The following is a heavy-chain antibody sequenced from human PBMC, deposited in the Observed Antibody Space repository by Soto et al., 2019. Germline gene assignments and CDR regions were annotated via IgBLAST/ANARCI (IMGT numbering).Heavy chain of an antibody. CDR1: GFTITYYG. D-gene: IGHD5-18*01. J-gene: IGHJ4*02. CDR2: LSSDGISE. CDR3: ARNFAPQGQYNFDY. Sequence: GGSLRLSCAASGFTITYYGMHWVRQAPGKGLEWVAALSSDGISEYYADSVKGRFSVSRDNIKNSMFLQISSLKGEDTALYFCARNFAPQGQYNFDYWGQGTLVTVSS. V-gene: IGHV3-33*01.